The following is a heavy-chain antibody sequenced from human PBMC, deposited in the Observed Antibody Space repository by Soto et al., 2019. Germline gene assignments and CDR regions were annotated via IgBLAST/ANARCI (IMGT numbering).Heavy chain of an antibody. V-gene: IGHV4-39*01. D-gene: IGHD3-10*01. CDR3: ASHGSDAIDP. Sequence: QLQLQESGPGLVKPSETLSLTCTVSDGSISSSSYYWGWIRQPPGKGLEWIGSIYYSGSTYYNPSLKSRVTISVDTSKNQFSLKLSSVTASDTAVYACASHGSDAIDPWGQGTLVTVSS. CDR2: IYYSGST. J-gene: IGHJ5*02. CDR1: DGSISSSSYY.